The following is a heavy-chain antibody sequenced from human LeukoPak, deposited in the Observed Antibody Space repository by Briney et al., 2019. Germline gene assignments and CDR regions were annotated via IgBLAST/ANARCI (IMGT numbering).Heavy chain of an antibody. J-gene: IGHJ4*02. CDR1: GGTFSSYA. CDR3: ARGETTVTTLTY. V-gene: IGHV1-3*01. Sequence: ASVKVSCKASGGTFSSYAISWVRQAPGQGLEWMGWINAGNGNTKYSQKFQGRVTITRDTSASTAYMELSSLRSEDTAVYYCARGETTVTTLTYWGQGTLVTVSS. CDR2: INAGNGNT. D-gene: IGHD4-17*01.